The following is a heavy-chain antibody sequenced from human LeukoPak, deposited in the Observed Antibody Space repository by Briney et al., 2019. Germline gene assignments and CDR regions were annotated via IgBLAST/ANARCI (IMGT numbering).Heavy chain of an antibody. CDR2: IYYMGST. V-gene: IGHV4-39*01. CDR3: ARQELDFTYDYDSSGYPSTRIHAFDI. J-gene: IGHJ3*02. CDR1: GGSISSNSYY. D-gene: IGHD3-22*01. Sequence: PSETLSLTCTVSGGSISSNSYYWGWIRQPPGKGLEWIGNIYYMGSTYYNPSLKSRVTISEDTSKNQFSLKLSSVTAADTAVYYCARQELDFTYDYDSSGYPSTRIHAFDIWGQGTMVTVSS.